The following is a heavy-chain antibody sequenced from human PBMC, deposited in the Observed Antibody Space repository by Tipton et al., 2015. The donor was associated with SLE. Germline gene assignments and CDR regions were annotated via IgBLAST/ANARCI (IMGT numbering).Heavy chain of an antibody. Sequence: TLSLTCTVSGGSISSSSYYWCWIRQPPGKGLEWIGSIYYSGSTYYNPSLKSRVTISVDTSKNQFSLKLSSVTAADTAVYYCARAGGGDSNWFDPWGQGTLVTVSS. V-gene: IGHV4-39*07. D-gene: IGHD2-21*01. CDR1: GGSISSSSYY. CDR3: ARAGGGDSNWFDP. J-gene: IGHJ5*02. CDR2: IYYSGST.